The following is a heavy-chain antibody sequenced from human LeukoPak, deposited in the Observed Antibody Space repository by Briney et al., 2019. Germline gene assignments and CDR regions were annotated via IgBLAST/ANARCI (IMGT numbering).Heavy chain of an antibody. V-gene: IGHV1-2*02. CDR1: GYTFTSYY. CDR3: ARVVEYSSGWYGDYYYYMDV. J-gene: IGHJ6*03. D-gene: IGHD6-19*01. CDR2: INPNSGGT. Sequence: SVKVSCQASGYTFTSYYMHWVRQAPGQGREWMGWINPNSGGTNYAQKFQGRVTMTRDTSISTAYMELGRLRSDDTAVYYCARVVEYSSGWYGDYYYYMDVWGKGTTVTVSS.